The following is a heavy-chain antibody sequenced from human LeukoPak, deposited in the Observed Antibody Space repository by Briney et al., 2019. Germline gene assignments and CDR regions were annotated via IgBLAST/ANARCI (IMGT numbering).Heavy chain of an antibody. CDR1: DDSITMYY. D-gene: IGHD3-22*01. V-gene: IGHV4-59*01. CDR3: ARVSGITMIVVVNSDAFDI. J-gene: IGHJ3*02. Sequence: SETLSLTCSVSDDSITMYYWTWIRQPPGKGLEWIGYVDHTGSTNFNPSLNGRVSISRDTTKNLFSLRLRSVTAADTAVYYCARVSGITMIVVVNSDAFDIWGQGTMVTVSS. CDR2: VDHTGST.